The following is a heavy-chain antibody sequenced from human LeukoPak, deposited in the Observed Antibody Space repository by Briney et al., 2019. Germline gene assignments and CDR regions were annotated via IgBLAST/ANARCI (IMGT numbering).Heavy chain of an antibody. J-gene: IGHJ4*02. CDR1: GYSISSGYY. CDR2: IYQSGST. V-gene: IGHV4-38-2*01. Sequence: PSETLSLTCAVSGYSISSGYYWGWIRQPPGKGLEWIGSIYQSGSTYYNPSLKSRVTISVDTSKNQFSLKLSSVTAADTAVYYCARPASSSGWYGAGSYFDYWGQGTLVTVSS. D-gene: IGHD6-19*01. CDR3: ARPASSSGWYGAGSYFDY.